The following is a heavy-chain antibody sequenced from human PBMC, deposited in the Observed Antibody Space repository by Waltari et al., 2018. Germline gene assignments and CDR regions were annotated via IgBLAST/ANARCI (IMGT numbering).Heavy chain of an antibody. Sequence: QVQLVQSGAEVKKPGSSVKVSCTASGGTFSSYAISWVRQAPGQGLEWMGGIIPIFGTANYAQKFQGRVTITADESTSTAYMELSSLRSEDTAVYYCARLSGSGSYYLYYFDYWGQGTLVTVSS. CDR1: GGTFSSYA. V-gene: IGHV1-69*01. CDR3: ARLSGSGSYYLYYFDY. J-gene: IGHJ4*02. CDR2: IIPIFGTA. D-gene: IGHD3-10*01.